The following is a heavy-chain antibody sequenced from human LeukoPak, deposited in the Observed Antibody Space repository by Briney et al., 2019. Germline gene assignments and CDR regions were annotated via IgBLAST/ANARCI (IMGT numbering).Heavy chain of an antibody. CDR3: AKDRYYDSSGYYDSYFDY. J-gene: IGHJ4*02. CDR1: GFTFRSYW. D-gene: IGHD3-22*01. Sequence: GGSLRLSCVASGFTFRSYWMHWIRQAPGKGLEWVSAISGSGDSTSYTDSVKGRFTISRDNSKNTLYLQMNSLRAEDTAVYYCAKDRYYDSSGYYDSYFDYWGQGTLVTVSS. CDR2: ISGSGDST. V-gene: IGHV3-23*01.